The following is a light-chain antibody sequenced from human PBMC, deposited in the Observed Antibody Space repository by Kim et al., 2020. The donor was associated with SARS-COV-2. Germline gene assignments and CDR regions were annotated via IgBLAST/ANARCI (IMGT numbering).Light chain of an antibody. J-gene: IGKJ2*01. CDR1: QSVSSSH. Sequence: APGERATLSCRASQSVSSSHLAWYQQRPGQAPRLLIYTASIRAAGVADRFTGSGSGTDFTLTISRLEPEDFAVYYCQQYDSSSYTFGQGTKLEI. V-gene: IGKV3-20*01. CDR2: TAS. CDR3: QQYDSSSYT.